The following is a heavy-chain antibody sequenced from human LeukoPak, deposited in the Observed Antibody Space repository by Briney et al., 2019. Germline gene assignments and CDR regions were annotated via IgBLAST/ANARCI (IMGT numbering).Heavy chain of an antibody. Sequence: PGGSLRLSRAASGFTFSTYGMHWVRQAPGQGLEWVAVISDDGSNKYYEDSVKGRFIISRDNSRNTVYLQMNSLRAEDTAVYYCAKDAPNSSNWYPGYSGHGTLGTVSS. J-gene: IGHJ4*01. D-gene: IGHD1-20*01. CDR1: GFTFSTYG. CDR3: AKDAPNSSNWYPGY. V-gene: IGHV3-30*18. CDR2: ISDDGSNK.